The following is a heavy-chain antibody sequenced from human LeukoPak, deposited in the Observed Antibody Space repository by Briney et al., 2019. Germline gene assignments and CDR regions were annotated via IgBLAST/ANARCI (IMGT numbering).Heavy chain of an antibody. V-gene: IGHV3-15*07. Sequence: MNXVXQAXXXXLXWVGRIKSKADGQTIDYAAPVKGRFTFSRDDSKNMLYLQMNSLKSEDTAVYYCITPLPYSAQGGQGTLVTVSS. D-gene: IGHD2-21*01. CDR2: IKSKADGQTI. J-gene: IGHJ4*02. CDR3: ITPLPYSAQ.